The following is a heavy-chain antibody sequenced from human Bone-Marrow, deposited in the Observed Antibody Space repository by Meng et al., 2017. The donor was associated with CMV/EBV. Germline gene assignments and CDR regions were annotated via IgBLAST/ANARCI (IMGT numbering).Heavy chain of an antibody. CDR1: GGTFSSYT. Sequence: SVKVSCKASGGTFSSYTISWVRQAPGQGLEWMGRIIPILGIANYAQKFQGRVTIATDESTSTAYMELTNLKFEDTAIYYCTRDRQMVGNWFDPWGQGTLVTGSS. CDR2: IIPILGIA. D-gene: IGHD2-8*01. CDR3: TRDRQMVGNWFDP. V-gene: IGHV1-69*16. J-gene: IGHJ5*02.